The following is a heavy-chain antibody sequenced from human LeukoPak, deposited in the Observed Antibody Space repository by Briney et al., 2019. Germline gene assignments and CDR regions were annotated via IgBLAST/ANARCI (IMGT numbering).Heavy chain of an antibody. D-gene: IGHD1-26*01. CDR1: GLTFSSYA. CDR3: ARDPKPYTGSAEYFRH. V-gene: IGHV3-30*04. CDR2: ISYDGSSK. J-gene: IGHJ1*01. Sequence: PGGSLRLSCAASGLTFSSYAMHWVRQAPGKGLEWVAVISYDGSSKYSTDSVKGRFTISRDNSKNTLFLQMNSLQTEDTAVYYCARDPKPYTGSAEYFRHWGQGTLVTVSS.